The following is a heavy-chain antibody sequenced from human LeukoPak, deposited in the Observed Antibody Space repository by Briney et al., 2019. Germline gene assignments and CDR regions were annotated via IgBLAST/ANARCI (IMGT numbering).Heavy chain of an antibody. CDR2: IIPILGIA. J-gene: IGHJ4*02. D-gene: IGHD3-16*02. Sequence: SVKVSCKASGGTFSSYAISWVRQAPGQGLEWMGRIIPILGIANYAQKFQGRVTITADKSTSTAYMELSSLRSEDTAVYYCARDPGMITFGGVIEAPDYWGQGTLVTVSS. V-gene: IGHV1-69*04. CDR1: GGTFSSYA. CDR3: ARDPGMITFGGVIEAPDY.